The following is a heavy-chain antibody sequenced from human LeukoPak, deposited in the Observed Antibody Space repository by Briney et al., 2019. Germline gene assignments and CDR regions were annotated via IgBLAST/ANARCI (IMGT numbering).Heavy chain of an antibody. V-gene: IGHV3-23*01. Sequence: GGSLRLTCAASGFTFSSYAMSWVRQAPGKGLEWVSAISGSGGSTYYADSVKGRFTISRDNSKNTLYLQMNSLRAEDTAVYYCAKGSYYILTGYSDYWGQGTLVAVSS. D-gene: IGHD3-9*01. J-gene: IGHJ4*02. CDR1: GFTFSSYA. CDR2: ISGSGGST. CDR3: AKGSYYILTGYSDY.